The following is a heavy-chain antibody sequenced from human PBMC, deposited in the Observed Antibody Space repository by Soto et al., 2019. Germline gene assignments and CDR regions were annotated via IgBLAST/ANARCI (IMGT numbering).Heavy chain of an antibody. Sequence: SETLSLTCTAYGESFNGYYWSWIRQPPGKGLEWIGEIHHSGSTNYNPSLKNRVTFSIDTSKRQFSLKVRSVTAADTAVYYCARGKRGSSWYRGEEKYYYYGMDVWGQGTPVTVSS. V-gene: IGHV4-34*01. J-gene: IGHJ6*02. D-gene: IGHD6-13*01. CDR1: GESFNGYY. CDR3: ARGKRGSSWYRGEEKYYYYGMDV. CDR2: IHHSGST.